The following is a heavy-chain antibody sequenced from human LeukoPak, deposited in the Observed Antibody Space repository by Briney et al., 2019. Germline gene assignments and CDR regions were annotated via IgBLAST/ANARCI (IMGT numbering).Heavy chain of an antibody. CDR2: INPNSGGT. CDR1: GYTFTGYY. D-gene: IGHD6-13*01. CDR3: ARVSSSWYYYYYGMDV. V-gene: IGHV1-2*06. J-gene: IGHJ6*02. Sequence: ASVKVSCKASGYTFTGYYMHWVRQAPGQGLEWMGRINPNSGGTNYAQKFQGRVTMTRNTSISTAYMELSSLRSEDTAVYYCARVSSSWYYYYYGMDVWGQGTTVTVSS.